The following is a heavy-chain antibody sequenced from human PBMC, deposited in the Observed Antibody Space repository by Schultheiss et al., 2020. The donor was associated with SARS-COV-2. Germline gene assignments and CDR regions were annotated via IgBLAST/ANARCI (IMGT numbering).Heavy chain of an antibody. CDR2: IYYSGST. Sequence: SETLSLTCTVSGGSISSYYWSWIRQPPGKGLEWIGYIYYSGSTNYNPSLKSRVTISVDTSKNQFSLKLSSVTAADTAVYYCARERYGDYIDYWGQGTLVTVSS. J-gene: IGHJ4*02. D-gene: IGHD4-17*01. CDR1: GGSISSYY. CDR3: ARERYGDYIDY. V-gene: IGHV4-59*01.